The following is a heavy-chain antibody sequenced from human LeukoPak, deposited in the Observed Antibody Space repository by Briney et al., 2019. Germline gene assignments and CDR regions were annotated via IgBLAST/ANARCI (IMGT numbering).Heavy chain of an antibody. CDR1: GGSFSGYY. D-gene: IGHD6-19*01. CDR2: INHSGST. Sequence: KPSETLSLTCAVYGGSFSGYYWSWIRQPPGKGLEWIGEINHSGSTNYNPSLKSRVTISVDTSKNQFSLKLSSVTAADTAVYYCARGRRPPPKSIAVAGKNAFDIWGQGTMVTVSS. J-gene: IGHJ3*02. V-gene: IGHV4-34*01. CDR3: ARGRRPPPKSIAVAGKNAFDI.